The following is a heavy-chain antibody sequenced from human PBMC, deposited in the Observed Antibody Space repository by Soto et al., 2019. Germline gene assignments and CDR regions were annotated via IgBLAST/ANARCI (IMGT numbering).Heavy chain of an antibody. CDR3: AKDSPYYYDSSGSKGHDAFDI. CDR2: ISGSGGST. Sequence: GGSLRLSCAASGFTFSSYAMSWVRQAPGKGLEWVSAISGSGGSTYYADSVKGRFTISRDNSKNTLYLQMNSLGAEDTAVYYCAKDSPYYYDSSGSKGHDAFDIWGQGTMVTVSS. D-gene: IGHD3-22*01. CDR1: GFTFSSYA. J-gene: IGHJ3*02. V-gene: IGHV3-23*01.